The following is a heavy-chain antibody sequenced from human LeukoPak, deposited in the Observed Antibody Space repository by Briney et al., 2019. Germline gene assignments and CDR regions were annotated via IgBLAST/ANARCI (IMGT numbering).Heavy chain of an antibody. V-gene: IGHV3-23*01. D-gene: IGHD2-15*01. CDR3: AKVPYSYYYYYMDV. Sequence: GGSLRLSCAASGFTFSSYAMSWVRQAPGKGLEWVSAISGSGGSTYYADSVKGRFTISRDNSKNTLYLQMNSLRAEDTAVYYCAKVPYSYYYYYMDVWGKGTTVTISS. CDR1: GFTFSSYA. J-gene: IGHJ6*03. CDR2: ISGSGGST.